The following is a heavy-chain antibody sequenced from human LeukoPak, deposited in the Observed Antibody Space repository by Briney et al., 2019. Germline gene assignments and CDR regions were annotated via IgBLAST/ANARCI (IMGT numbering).Heavy chain of an antibody. V-gene: IGHV4-39*01. D-gene: IGHD1-1*01. CDR3: ARQRMAGAGNWNDVDYFDY. CDR2: IYYSGST. Sequence: PSETLSLTCAVSGGSISSSSYYWGWIRQPPGKGLEWIGSIYYSGSTYYNPSLKSRVTISVDTSKNQFSLKLSSVTAADTAVYYCARQRMAGAGNWNDVDYFDYWGQGILVTVSS. J-gene: IGHJ4*02. CDR1: GGSISSSSYY.